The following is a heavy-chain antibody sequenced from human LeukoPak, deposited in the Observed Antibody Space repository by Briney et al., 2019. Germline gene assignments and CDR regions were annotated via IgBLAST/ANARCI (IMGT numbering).Heavy chain of an antibody. CDR1: GFTFSSYS. CDR2: ISSSSSTI. V-gene: IGHV3-48*01. CDR3: ARDRPGGREYVWGSYRPFDY. Sequence: GGSLRLSCAASGFTFSSYSMNWVRQAPGKGLEWVSYISSSSSTIYYADSVKGRFTISRDKAKNSLYLQMNSLRAEDTAVYYCARDRPGGREYVWGSYRPFDYWGQGTLVTVSS. J-gene: IGHJ4*02. D-gene: IGHD3-16*02.